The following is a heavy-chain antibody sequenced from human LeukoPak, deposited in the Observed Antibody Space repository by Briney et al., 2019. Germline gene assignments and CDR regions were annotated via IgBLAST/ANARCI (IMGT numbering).Heavy chain of an antibody. CDR1: GFTLSSHG. CDR3: AKDKDSTNWYFDY. J-gene: IGHJ4*02. V-gene: IGHV3-30*02. D-gene: IGHD2-15*01. CDR2: IRYDGTNK. Sequence: GGSLRLSCAASGFTLSSHGMHWVRQAPGKGLEWVAFIRYDGTNKYYADSVKGRFTISRDNSKNTLYLQMNSLRAEDTAVYYCAKDKDSTNWYFDYWGQGTLVTVSS.